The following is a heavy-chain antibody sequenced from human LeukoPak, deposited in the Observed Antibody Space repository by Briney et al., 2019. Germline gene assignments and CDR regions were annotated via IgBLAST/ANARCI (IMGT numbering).Heavy chain of an antibody. V-gene: IGHV1-18*01. D-gene: IGHD3-9*01. CDR2: ISAYNGNT. J-gene: IGHJ4*02. CDR3: ARDWDDILTGDY. CDR1: GYTFTSYG. Sequence: ASVKVSCKASGYTFTSYGISWVRQAPGQGLEWMGWISAYNGNTNYAQKLQGRVTMTTDTSTSTAYMELRSLRSDDTAVCHCARDWDDILTGDYWGQGTLVTVSS.